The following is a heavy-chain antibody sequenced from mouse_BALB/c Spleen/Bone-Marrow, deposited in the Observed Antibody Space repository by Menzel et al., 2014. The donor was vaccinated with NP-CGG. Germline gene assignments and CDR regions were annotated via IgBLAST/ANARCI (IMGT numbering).Heavy chain of an antibody. CDR2: IYPYNGGT. J-gene: IGHJ1*01. V-gene: IGHV1S29*02. CDR1: GYTFTDYN. CDR3: ARGGAYWYFDV. Sequence: EVQLQQSGPVLVKPGASVKISCKASGYTFTDYNMHWVKQSHGKSLEWIGYIYPYNGGTGYNQKFKNKATLTVDNSSSIAYMEFRSLTSEDSAVYYCARGGAYWYFDVWGAGTTVTVSS.